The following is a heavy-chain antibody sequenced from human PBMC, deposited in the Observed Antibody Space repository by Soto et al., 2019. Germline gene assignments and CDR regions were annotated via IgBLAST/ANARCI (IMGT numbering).Heavy chain of an antibody. CDR2: IKSTTDGETT. V-gene: IGHV3-15*01. D-gene: IGHD5-12*01. J-gene: IGHJ6*02. Sequence: GGSLRLSCAASGFSFNIAWMSWVRQAPGKGLEWVGRIKSTTDGETTDYGASVKGRFTISRDDSKSTVYLQMNSLKTEDTAVYYCTRQGRDCIDSMCSAYHRYHSDLWGQGTAVTVSS. CDR1: GFSFNIAW. CDR3: TRQGRDCIDSMCSAYHRYHSDL.